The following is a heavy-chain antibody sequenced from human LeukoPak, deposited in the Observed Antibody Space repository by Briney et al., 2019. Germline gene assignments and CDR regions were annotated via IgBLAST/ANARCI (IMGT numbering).Heavy chain of an antibody. V-gene: IGHV3-48*01. CDR3: ARSRRRAWFGELLSSPYGMDV. CDR1: GFTFSSHS. D-gene: IGHD3-10*01. Sequence: PGGSLRLSCAASGFTFSSHSMNWVRQAPGKGLEWVSYISSSSSTIYYADSVKGRFTISRDNAKNSLYLQMDSLRAEDTAVYYCARSRRRAWFGELLSSPYGMDVWGQGTTVTVSS. J-gene: IGHJ6*02. CDR2: ISSSSSTI.